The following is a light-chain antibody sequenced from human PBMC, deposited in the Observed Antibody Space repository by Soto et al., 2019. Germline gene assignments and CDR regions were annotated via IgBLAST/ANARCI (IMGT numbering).Light chain of an antibody. J-gene: IGKJ1*01. CDR2: GAS. CDR1: QSVSSSY. Sequence: EIVWTQSPGTLSLSPGERATLSCRASQSVSSSYLAWYQQKPGQAPRLLIYGASSRATGVPDRFSGSGSGTDFTLTISRLEPEDFAVYYCQQYGSSPGTFGQGTKV. V-gene: IGKV3-20*01. CDR3: QQYGSSPGT.